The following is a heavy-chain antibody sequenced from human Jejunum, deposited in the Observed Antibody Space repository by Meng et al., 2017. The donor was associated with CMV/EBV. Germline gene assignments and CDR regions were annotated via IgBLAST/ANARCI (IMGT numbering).Heavy chain of an antibody. CDR1: VYTFIDPF. CDR3: GRGVGSIDPRFDP. Sequence: ASVYTFIDPFMHWVRQAPGQGLEWMGWINPNNGDTSYAQKFQGRVTMTRDKSITTVYMDLNRLTSDDTAFYYCGRGVGSIDPRFDPWGQGTLVTVSS. CDR2: INPNNGDT. J-gene: IGHJ5*02. V-gene: IGHV1-2*02. D-gene: IGHD1-26*01.